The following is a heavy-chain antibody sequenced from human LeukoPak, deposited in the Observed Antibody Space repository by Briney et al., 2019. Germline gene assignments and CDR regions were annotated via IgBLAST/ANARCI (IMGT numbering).Heavy chain of an antibody. J-gene: IGHJ4*02. Sequence: GGSLRLSCAASGFTFSSYEMNWVRQAPGKGLEWVSYISSSSSTIYYADSVKGRFTISRDNAKNSLYLQMNSLRAEDTAVYYCARDLTYYYDSSGYYWGQGTLVTVSS. CDR1: GFTFSSYE. CDR3: ARDLTYYYDSSGYY. CDR2: ISSSSSTI. V-gene: IGHV3-48*01. D-gene: IGHD3-22*01.